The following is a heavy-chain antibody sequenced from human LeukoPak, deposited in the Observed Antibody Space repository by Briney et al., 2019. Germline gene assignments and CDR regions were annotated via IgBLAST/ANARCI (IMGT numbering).Heavy chain of an antibody. J-gene: IGHJ6*03. V-gene: IGHV3-21*06. CDR2: ITTGSSYI. D-gene: IGHD1-1*01. CDR3: ARVEATTARSYYYYYMGV. CDR1: GFSFTSYA. Sequence: MAGGSLRLSCSASGFSFTSYAMNWVRQAPGKGLEWVSSITTGSSYIYYADSVRGRFSVSRDNAKNSLYLEMNSLRAEDTAVYYCARVEATTARSYYYYYMGVWGKGTTVTVSS.